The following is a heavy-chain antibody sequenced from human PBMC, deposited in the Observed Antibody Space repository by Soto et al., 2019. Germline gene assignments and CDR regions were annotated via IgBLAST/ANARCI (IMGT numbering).Heavy chain of an antibody. J-gene: IGHJ4*02. CDR3: ATGNLDNYHSSSYYFY. CDR1: GYSLTELS. V-gene: IGHV1-24*01. D-gene: IGHD3-22*01. Sequence: ASVKVSCKXSGYSLTELSMHWVRQAPGKGLEWMGSFDPEDAETIYAQKFQGRVTMSEDTSTGTAFMELRSLRSEDTAIYYCATGNLDNYHSSSYYFYWGQGTLVTVSS. CDR2: FDPEDAET.